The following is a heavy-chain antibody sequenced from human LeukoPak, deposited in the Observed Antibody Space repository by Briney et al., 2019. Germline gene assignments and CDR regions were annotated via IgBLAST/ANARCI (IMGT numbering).Heavy chain of an antibody. J-gene: IGHJ4*02. D-gene: IGHD3-16*01. CDR3: ARVRGRGPDYFDY. CDR1: GYTFTGYY. Sequence: GASVKVSCKDSGYTFTGYYMHWVRQAPGQGLEWMGWINPNSGGTNYAQKFQGRVTMTRDTSISTAYMELSRLRSDDTAVYYCARVRGRGPDYFDYWGQGTLVTVSS. CDR2: INPNSGGT. V-gene: IGHV1-2*02.